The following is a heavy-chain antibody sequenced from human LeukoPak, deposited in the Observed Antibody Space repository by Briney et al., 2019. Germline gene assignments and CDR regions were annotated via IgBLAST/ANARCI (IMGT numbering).Heavy chain of an antibody. V-gene: IGHV3-48*01. D-gene: IGHD3-3*01. CDR3: ARETCYDFWSGYCLLGAFDP. J-gene: IGHJ5*02. CDR1: GFTFSSYS. CDR2: ISSSSSTI. Sequence: GGSLRLSCAASGFTFSSYSMNWVRQAPGQGLEWASYISSSSSTIYYADSVKGRFTISRDNAKNSLYLQMNSLRAEDTAVYYCARETCYDFWSGYCLLGAFDPWGQGTLVTVSS.